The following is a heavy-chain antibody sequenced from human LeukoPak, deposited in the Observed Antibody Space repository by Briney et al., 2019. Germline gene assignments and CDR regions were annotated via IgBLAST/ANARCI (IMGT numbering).Heavy chain of an antibody. D-gene: IGHD2-15*01. V-gene: IGHV3-15*01. J-gene: IGHJ6*03. CDR1: GFTFSNAW. Sequence: PGGSLRLSCAASGFTFSNAWMSWARQAPGKGREWVGRIKSKTDGGTTDYAAPVKGRFTISRDDSKNTLYLQMNSLKTEDTAVYYCSSSPSLPYYYYYMDVWGKGTTVTVSS. CDR3: SSSPSLPYYYYYMDV. CDR2: IKSKTDGGTT.